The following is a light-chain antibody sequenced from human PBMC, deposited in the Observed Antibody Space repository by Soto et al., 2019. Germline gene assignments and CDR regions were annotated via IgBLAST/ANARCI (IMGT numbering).Light chain of an antibody. J-gene: IGKJ5*01. CDR2: AAS. CDR1: QSISSW. V-gene: IGKV3-20*01. CDR3: QQYGASIT. Sequence: TQSPSTLSASVGDRVTITCRASQSISSWLAWYQQRPGQAPRLLIYAASSRATGIPDRFSGTWSGTDFILTISRLDPEDFAVYYCQQYGASITFGQGTRLEIK.